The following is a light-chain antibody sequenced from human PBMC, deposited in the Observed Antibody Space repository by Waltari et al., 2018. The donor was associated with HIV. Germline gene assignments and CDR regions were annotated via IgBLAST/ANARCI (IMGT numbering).Light chain of an antibody. CDR2: EGN. J-gene: IGLJ2*01. V-gene: IGLV2-23*01. Sequence: QSALTQPASVSGSPGQSITISCTGTSSDVGTYSLVSWYQHHPGKAPKLMIYEGNNRPSGVSNRFSGSKSGNTASLTIAGLQAEDEADYYCSSYTSFSTVLFGGGTKLTVL. CDR1: SSDVGTYSL. CDR3: SSYTSFSTVL.